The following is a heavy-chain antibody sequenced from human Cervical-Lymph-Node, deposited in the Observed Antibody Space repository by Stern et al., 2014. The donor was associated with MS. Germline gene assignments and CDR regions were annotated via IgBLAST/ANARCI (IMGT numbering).Heavy chain of an antibody. CDR1: GYTFTDYY. CDR3: ARARIHDSSGYSDF. J-gene: IGHJ4*02. V-gene: IGHV1-2*06. CDR2: IDPNSGDT. D-gene: IGHD3-22*01. Sequence: VQLLESGAEVTKPGASVRVSCTASGYTFTDYYMHWVRQAPGQGLEWMGRIDPNSGDTKFAPKFHGRVTMTRDTSITTAHMELSSLRSDDTAVYYCARARIHDSSGYSDFWGQGTLVTVSS.